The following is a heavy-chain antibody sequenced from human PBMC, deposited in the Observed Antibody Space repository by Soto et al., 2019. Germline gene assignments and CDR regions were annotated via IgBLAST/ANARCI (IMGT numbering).Heavy chain of an antibody. D-gene: IGHD6-13*01. CDR1: GGSFSGYY. Sequence: PSETLSLTCAVYGGSFSGYYWSWIRQPPGKGLEWIGEINHSGSTNYNPSLKSRVTISVDTSKNQFSLKLSSVTAADTAVYYCARGRGSSWYPPHSNWFDPWGQGTLVTVSS. CDR3: ARGRGSSWYPPHSNWFDP. J-gene: IGHJ5*02. CDR2: INHSGST. V-gene: IGHV4-34*01.